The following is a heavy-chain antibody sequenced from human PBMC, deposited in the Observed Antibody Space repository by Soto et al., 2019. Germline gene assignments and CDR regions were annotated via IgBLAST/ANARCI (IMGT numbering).Heavy chain of an antibody. CDR3: ARDGGQQLVTRYYYGMDV. V-gene: IGHV1-18*04. Sequence: EASVKVSCKASGYTFTSYGISWVRQAPGQGLEWMGWISAYNGNTNYAQKLQGRVTMTTDTSTGTAYMELRSLRSDDTAVYYCARDGGQQLVTRYYYGMDVWGQGTTVTVSS. CDR2: ISAYNGNT. J-gene: IGHJ6*02. D-gene: IGHD6-13*01. CDR1: GYTFTSYG.